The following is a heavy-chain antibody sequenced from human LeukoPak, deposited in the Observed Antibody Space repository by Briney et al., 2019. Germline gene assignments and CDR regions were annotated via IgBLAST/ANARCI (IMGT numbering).Heavy chain of an antibody. Sequence: PSQTLSLTCTVSGGSLSSGSYYWSWIRQPAGKGLEWIGRIYTSGSTKYNPSLRSRVTISADTSRNQFPLKLSSVTAADTAVYYCARLDILTGYCFFDYWGQGTLVTVSS. CDR2: IYTSGST. V-gene: IGHV4-61*02. J-gene: IGHJ4*02. D-gene: IGHD3-9*01. CDR3: ARLDILTGYCFFDY. CDR1: GGSLSSGSYY.